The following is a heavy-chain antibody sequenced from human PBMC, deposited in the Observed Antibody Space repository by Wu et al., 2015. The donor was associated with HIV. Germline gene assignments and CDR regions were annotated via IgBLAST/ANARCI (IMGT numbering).Heavy chain of an antibody. D-gene: IGHD3-22*01. J-gene: IGHJ4*02. Sequence: QVQLVQSGTELKKPGASLKVSCKASGYTFIGYYIHWVRQVPGQRLEWMGWISAQNGNTNYGQKFQDRVSMTTDRSSNTAYMELRSLRSDDTAVYFCARGHYFDSSSSPMYWGLGTLVTVSS. CDR3: ARGHYFDSSSSPMY. V-gene: IGHV1-18*04. CDR2: ISAQNGNT. CDR1: GYTFIGYY.